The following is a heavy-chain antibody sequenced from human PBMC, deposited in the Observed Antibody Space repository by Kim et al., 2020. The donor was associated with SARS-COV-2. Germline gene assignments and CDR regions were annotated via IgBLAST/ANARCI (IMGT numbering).Heavy chain of an antibody. D-gene: IGHD6-13*01. J-gene: IGHJ5*02. CDR3: ARQAAAAGTYNWFDP. V-gene: IGHV4-39*01. CDR2: IYYSGST. Sequence: SETLSLTCTVSGGSISSSSYYWGWIRQPPGKGLEWIGSIYYSGSTYYNPSLKSRVTISVDTSKNQFSLKLSSVTAADTAVYYCARQAAAAGTYNWFDPRG. CDR1: GGSISSSSYY.